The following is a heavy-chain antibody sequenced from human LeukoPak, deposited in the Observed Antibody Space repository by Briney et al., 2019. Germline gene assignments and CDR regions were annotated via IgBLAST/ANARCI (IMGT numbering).Heavy chain of an antibody. CDR3: AKRGHSYGDFDY. CDR2: INHSGST. Sequence: SETLSLTCAVYGGSFSGYYWSWIRQPPGKGLEWIGEINHSGSTNYNPSLKSRVTISVDTSKNQFSLKLSSVTAADTAVYYCAKRGHSYGDFDYWGQGTLVTVSS. V-gene: IGHV4-34*01. CDR1: GGSFSGYY. D-gene: IGHD5-18*01. J-gene: IGHJ4*02.